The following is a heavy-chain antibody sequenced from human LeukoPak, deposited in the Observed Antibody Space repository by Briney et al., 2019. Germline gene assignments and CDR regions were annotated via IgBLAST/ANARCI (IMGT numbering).Heavy chain of an antibody. Sequence: GGSLRLSCAASGFNFRGYGMHWVRQAPGKGLEWVTFIHYDGRSQYYADSVKGRFTISRDNSKNTLYLQMNSLRPEDTAVYYCAKAAYDSSGSWYYFDYWGQGTLVTVSS. D-gene: IGHD3-22*01. J-gene: IGHJ4*02. CDR3: AKAAYDSSGSWYYFDY. CDR1: GFNFRGYG. V-gene: IGHV3-30*02. CDR2: IHYDGRSQ.